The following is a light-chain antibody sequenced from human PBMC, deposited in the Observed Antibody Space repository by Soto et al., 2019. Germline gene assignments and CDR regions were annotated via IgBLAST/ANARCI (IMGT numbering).Light chain of an antibody. Sequence: TLSLSPGERATLSCRASQSVSSSYLAWYQQKPGQAPRLLIYGASSRATGIPDRFSGSGSGTDFTLTISRLEPEDFAVYYCQHYGSSPWTFGQGTKVDSK. CDR2: GAS. CDR3: QHYGSSPWT. J-gene: IGKJ1*01. V-gene: IGKV3-20*01. CDR1: QSVSSSY.